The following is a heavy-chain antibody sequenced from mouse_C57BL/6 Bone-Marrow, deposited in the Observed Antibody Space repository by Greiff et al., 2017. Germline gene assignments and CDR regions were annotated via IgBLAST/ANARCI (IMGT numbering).Heavy chain of an antibody. V-gene: IGHV5-9*01. CDR2: LSGGGGNT. J-gene: IGHJ2*01. CDR3: ARHRDYFDY. CDR1: GFTFSSYT. Sequence: EVKLMESGGGLVKPGGSLKLSCAASGFTFSSYTMSWVRQTPEKRLEWVATLSGGGGNTYYPDSVKGRFTISRDNAKNTLYLQMSSLRSEDTALYYCARHRDYFDYWGQGTTLTVSS.